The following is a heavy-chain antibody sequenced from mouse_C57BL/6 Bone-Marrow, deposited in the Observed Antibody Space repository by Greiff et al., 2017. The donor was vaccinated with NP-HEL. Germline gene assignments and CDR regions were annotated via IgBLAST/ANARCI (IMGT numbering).Heavy chain of an antibody. CDR2: GQGLEWIG. V-gene: IGHV1-87*01. CDR1: YTFSRRVH. CDR3: SEDSAVYYCACPYYYGSSYWYFDV. J-gene: IGHJ1*03. D-gene: IGHD1-1*01. Sequence: VQLQESGPELARPWASVKISCQAFYTFSRRVHFAIRDTNYWMQWVKQRPGQGLEWIGAIYPGKGDTSYNQKFKGKATLTADKSSSTAYMQLSSLTSEDSAVYYCACPYYYGSSYWYFDVWGTGTTVTVSS.